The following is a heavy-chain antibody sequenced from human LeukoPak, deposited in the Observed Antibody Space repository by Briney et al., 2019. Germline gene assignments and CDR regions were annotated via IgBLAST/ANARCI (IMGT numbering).Heavy chain of an antibody. CDR3: ARVSDYYGSGSYYYYYYGMDV. CDR1: GYTFTIYG. D-gene: IGHD3-10*01. CDR2: IIPIFGTA. Sequence: SVKVSCKTSGYTFTIYGISWVRQAPGQGLEWMGGIIPIFGTANYAQKFQGRVTITADESTSTAYMELSSLRSEDTAVYYCARVSDYYGSGSYYYYYYGMDVWGQGTTVTVSS. J-gene: IGHJ6*02. V-gene: IGHV1-69*13.